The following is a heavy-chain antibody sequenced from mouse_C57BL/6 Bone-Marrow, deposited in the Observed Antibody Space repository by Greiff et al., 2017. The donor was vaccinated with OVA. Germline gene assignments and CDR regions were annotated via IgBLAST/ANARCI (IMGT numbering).Heavy chain of an antibody. CDR3: ARHYGNYEGFAY. CDR1: GFTFSSYT. J-gene: IGHJ3*01. Sequence: EVKLMESGGGLVKPGGSLKLSCAASGFTFSSYTMSWVRQTPEKRLEWVATISGGGGNTYYPDSVKGRFTISRDNAKNTLYLQMSSLRSEDTALYYCARHYGNYEGFAYWGQGTLVTVSA. V-gene: IGHV5-9*01. D-gene: IGHD2-1*01. CDR2: ISGGGGNT.